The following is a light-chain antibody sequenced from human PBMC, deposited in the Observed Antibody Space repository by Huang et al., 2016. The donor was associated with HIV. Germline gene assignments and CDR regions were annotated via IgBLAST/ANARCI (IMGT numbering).Light chain of an antibody. J-gene: IGKJ1*01. CDR1: QAISKS. V-gene: IGKV1-NL1*01. CDR2: IAT. Sequence: DIQMTQSPSSLSAYVGDRVTITCRASQAISKSLGWYQQKPGKAPKLLVYIATRLESGVPSRFSGSGSETDYTLTISSLQPEDSATYYCQQYFSPLRTFGQGTKVEIK. CDR3: QQYFSPLRT.